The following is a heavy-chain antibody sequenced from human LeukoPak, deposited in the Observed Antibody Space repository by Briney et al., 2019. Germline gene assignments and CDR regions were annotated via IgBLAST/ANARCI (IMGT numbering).Heavy chain of an antibody. J-gene: IGHJ4*02. Sequence: GGSLRLSCAASGFTFSSYAMSWVRQAPGKGLGWVSAISGSGGSTYYADSVKGRFTISRDNSKNTLYLQMNSLRAEDTAVYYCAKDQYSYGYFGYWGQGTLVTVSS. CDR2: ISGSGGST. CDR3: AKDQYSYGYFGY. D-gene: IGHD5-18*01. V-gene: IGHV3-23*01. CDR1: GFTFSSYA.